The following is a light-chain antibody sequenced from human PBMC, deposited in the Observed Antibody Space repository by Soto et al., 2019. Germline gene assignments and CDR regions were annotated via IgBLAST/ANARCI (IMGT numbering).Light chain of an antibody. CDR3: QQYNSFTWT. CDR1: QGIDSY. J-gene: IGKJ1*01. Sequence: IQLTQSPSSLSASVGDRVTITCLSSQGIDSYLAWYQQRPGKVPQLLIYETSILQSGVSSRFSGSGSGTDFTLTISSLQPDDFATYYCQQYNSFTWTFGQGTKVDIK. V-gene: IGKV1-9*01. CDR2: ETS.